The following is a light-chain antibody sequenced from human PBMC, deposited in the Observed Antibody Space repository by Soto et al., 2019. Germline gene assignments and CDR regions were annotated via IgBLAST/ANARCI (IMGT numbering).Light chain of an antibody. CDR1: SSDVGGYNY. Sequence: QSALTQPASVSGSPGQSITISCTGTSSDVGGYNYVSWYQQHPGRAPKLMIYEVSKRPSGVSNRFSGSKSGNTVSLTISGLQAEDEADYYCSSYTSRTTLVFGTGTKVTVL. CDR3: SSYTSRTTLV. CDR2: EVS. J-gene: IGLJ1*01. V-gene: IGLV2-14*01.